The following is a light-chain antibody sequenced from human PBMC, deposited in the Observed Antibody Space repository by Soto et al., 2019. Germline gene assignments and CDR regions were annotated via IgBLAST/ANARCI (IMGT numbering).Light chain of an antibody. CDR1: SSDVGGYNY. CDR3: SSYTSSSNWV. V-gene: IGLV2-14*01. CDR2: EVS. J-gene: IGLJ3*02. Sequence: QSALTQPASVSGSPGQSITISCTGTSSDVGGYNYASWYQQHPGKAPKLMIYEVSNRPSGVSNRFSGSKSGNTASLTISGRQAEDGADYYCSSYTSSSNWVFGGGTKLTVL.